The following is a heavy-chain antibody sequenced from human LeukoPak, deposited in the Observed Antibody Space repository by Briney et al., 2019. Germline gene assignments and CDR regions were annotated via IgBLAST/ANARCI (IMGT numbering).Heavy chain of an antibody. CDR2: INPGGSSI. J-gene: IGHJ4*02. CDR1: GFTFSSYW. D-gene: IGHD1-14*01. V-gene: IGHV3-74*01. Sequence: GGSLRLSCAAPGFTFSSYWMHWVRQVPGKGLVWVARINPGGSSITYADSVKGRFTISRDNAKNTLYLQMDSLRAEDTGVYYCARSNQADDYWGQGTLVTVFS. CDR3: ARSNQADDY.